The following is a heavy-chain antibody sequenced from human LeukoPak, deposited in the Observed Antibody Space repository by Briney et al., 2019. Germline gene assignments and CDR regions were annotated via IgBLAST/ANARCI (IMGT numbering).Heavy chain of an antibody. D-gene: IGHD2-8*01. CDR1: GFTFSSYW. V-gene: IGHV3-7*01. CDR2: IKQDGSEA. Sequence: GGSLRLSCAASGFTFSSYWMTWVRQAPGKRLEWVANIKQDGSEAYYVDSVKGRFTVSRDNAKTSLYLQLNSLGAEDTAVYYCATRYCTIPACRASSYHCMDNWGKGTTVTVSS. CDR3: ATRYCTIPACRASSYHCMDN. J-gene: IGHJ6*03.